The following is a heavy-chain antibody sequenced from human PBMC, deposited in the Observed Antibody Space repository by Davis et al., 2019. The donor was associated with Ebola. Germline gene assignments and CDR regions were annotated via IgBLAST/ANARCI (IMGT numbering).Heavy chain of an antibody. J-gene: IGHJ4*02. V-gene: IGHV3-23*01. CDR2: IRGSGGGT. D-gene: IGHD2-21*02. Sequence: GESLKISCAASGFTFSNYAMVWVRQAPGRGLEWVSAIRGSGGGTNYADSVRGRFTISRDNARNSLHLQMNSLRDEDTAVYYCARDYYGDYYFDYWGQGTLVTVSS. CDR1: GFTFSNYA. CDR3: ARDYYGDYYFDY.